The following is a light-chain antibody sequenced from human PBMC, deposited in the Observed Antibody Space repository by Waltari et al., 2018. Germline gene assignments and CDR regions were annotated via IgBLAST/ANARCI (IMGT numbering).Light chain of an antibody. V-gene: IGKV1-12*01. CDR2: DAS. Sequence: DIQMTQSPSSVSASVGDSVTLTCRASQGISSRLAWYQQKPGKAPKLLIYDASSLHSGVPSRFSGSRSGTEFTLTISSLQPEDFATYCCQQVDSFPRTFGQGTKVEVK. CDR1: QGISSR. J-gene: IGKJ1*01. CDR3: QQVDSFPRT.